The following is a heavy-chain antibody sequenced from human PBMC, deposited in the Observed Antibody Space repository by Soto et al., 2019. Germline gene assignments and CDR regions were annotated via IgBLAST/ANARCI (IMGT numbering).Heavy chain of an antibody. J-gene: IGHJ4*02. CDR2: ISSSSSYI. CDR1: GFTFSSYS. D-gene: IGHD3-22*01. V-gene: IGHV3-21*01. CDR3: ARDSYDSSGYSTPFDY. Sequence: PWGSLRLSCAASGFTFSSYSMNWVRQAPGKGLEWVSSISSSSSYIYYADSVKGRFTISRDNAKNSLYLQMNSLRAEDTAVYYCARDSYDSSGYSTPFDYWGQGTLVTVSS.